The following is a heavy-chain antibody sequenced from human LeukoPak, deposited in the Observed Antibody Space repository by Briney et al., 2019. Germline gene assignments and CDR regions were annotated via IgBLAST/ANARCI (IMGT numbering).Heavy chain of an antibody. D-gene: IGHD3-16*02. V-gene: IGHV1-46*01. Sequence: ASVKVSCKTSGYSFIRYYMQCVQQAPGHGLEWMGIINPISGATDYAQKFQGRVTMTRDTSTSTVYMELSSLRSEDTAMYYCARLPYRDGVAEDYWGQGTLVTVSP. CDR3: ARLPYRDGVAEDY. CDR2: INPISGAT. J-gene: IGHJ4*02. CDR1: GYSFIRYY.